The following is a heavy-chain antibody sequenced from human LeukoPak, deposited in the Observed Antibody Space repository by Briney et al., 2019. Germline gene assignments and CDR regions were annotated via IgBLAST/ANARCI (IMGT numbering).Heavy chain of an antibody. V-gene: IGHV3-23*01. CDR2: ISGSGGST. Sequence: GGSLRLSCAASGFTFSSYAMSWVRQAPGKGLEWVSAISGSGGSTYYADSVKGRFTISRDNSKNTLYLQMNSLRAEDTAVYYCAKVKRSNWYYYMDVWGKGTTVTVSS. CDR1: GFTFSSYA. J-gene: IGHJ6*03. CDR3: AKVKRSNWYYYMDV. D-gene: IGHD1-1*01.